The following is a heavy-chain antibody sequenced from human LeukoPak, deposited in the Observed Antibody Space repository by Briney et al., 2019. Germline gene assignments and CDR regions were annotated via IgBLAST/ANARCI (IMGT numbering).Heavy chain of an antibody. D-gene: IGHD3-22*01. J-gene: IGHJ4*02. CDR1: GYTFTGYY. CDR2: INPNSGGT. CDR3: ARVDYYDSSGYYFGDY. Sequence: ASVKVSCKASGYTFTGYYMHWVRQAPGQGLEWMGWINPNSGGTNYAQKLQGRVTMTTDTSTSTAYMELRSLRSDDTAVYYCARVDYYDSSGYYFGDYWGQGTLVTVSS. V-gene: IGHV1-2*02.